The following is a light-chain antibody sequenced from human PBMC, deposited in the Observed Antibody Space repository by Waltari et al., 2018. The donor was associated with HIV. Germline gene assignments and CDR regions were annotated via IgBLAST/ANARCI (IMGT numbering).Light chain of an antibody. CDR1: QNIDNF. V-gene: IGKV1-39*01. CDR2: GTS. CDR3: RQGYSTPLT. J-gene: IGKJ3*01. Sequence: DIQMTQSPSSLSASVGDRVTITCRASQNIDNFLTWYQQKPGKAPTLLISGTSAFQSGVPSRFTASGSGTDFTLTINSLQPEDFATYFGRQGYSTPLTFGPGTKVDIK.